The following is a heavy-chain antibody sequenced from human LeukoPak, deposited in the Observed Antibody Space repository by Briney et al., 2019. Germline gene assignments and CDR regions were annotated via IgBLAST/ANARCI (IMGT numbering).Heavy chain of an antibody. CDR2: IYYSGST. CDR1: GGSISSSSYY. V-gene: IGHV4-39*01. D-gene: IGHD6-13*01. CDR3: ARRGFSSSWYHPNGGNWFDP. Sequence: SETLSLTCTVSGGSISSSSYYWGWIRQPPGKGLEWIGSIYYSGSTYYNPPLKSRVTISVDTSKNQFSLKLSSVTAADTAVYYCARRGFSSSWYHPNGGNWFDPWGQGTLVTVSS. J-gene: IGHJ5*02.